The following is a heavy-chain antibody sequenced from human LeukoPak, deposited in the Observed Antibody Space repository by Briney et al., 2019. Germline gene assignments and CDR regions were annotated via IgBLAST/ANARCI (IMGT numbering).Heavy chain of an antibody. CDR1: GSSLTELP. D-gene: IGHD3-10*01. CDR3: ATHYGSGSYYYFDY. Sequence: GASVKVSCKVSGSSLTELPMHWVRQAPGKGLEWMGGFDPEDGETIYAQKFQGRVTMTEDTSTDTAYMELSSLRSEDTAVYYCATHYGSGSYYYFDYWGQGTLVTVSS. CDR2: FDPEDGET. V-gene: IGHV1-24*01. J-gene: IGHJ4*02.